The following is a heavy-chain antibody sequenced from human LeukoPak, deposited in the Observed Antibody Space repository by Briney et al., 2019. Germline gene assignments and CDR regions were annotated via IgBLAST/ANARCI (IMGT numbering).Heavy chain of an antibody. J-gene: IGHJ4*02. Sequence: SETLSLTCAVYGGSFSGYYWSWIRQPPGKGLEWIGEINHSGSTNYNPSLKSRVTISVDTSKNQFSLTLNSVTAADTAVYYCARVDTAMVNLGRLSARDDYWGQGTLVTVSS. CDR3: ARVDTAMVNLGRLSARDDY. CDR1: GGSFSGYY. D-gene: IGHD5-18*01. V-gene: IGHV4-34*01. CDR2: INHSGST.